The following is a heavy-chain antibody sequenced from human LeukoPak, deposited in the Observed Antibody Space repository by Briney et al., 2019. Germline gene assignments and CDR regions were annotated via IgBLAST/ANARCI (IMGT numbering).Heavy chain of an antibody. D-gene: IGHD1-26*01. V-gene: IGHV4-4*07. J-gene: IGHJ4*02. Sequence: SETLSLACTVSGGSINNYYWSWVRQPAGKGLEWIGRVYSSGNTHYNPSLQSRVTISVDTSKNQFSLKLSSVTAADTAVYYCARTSITAATFFDYWGQGTLVTVSS. CDR1: GGSINNYY. CDR3: ARTSITAATFFDY. CDR2: VYSSGNT.